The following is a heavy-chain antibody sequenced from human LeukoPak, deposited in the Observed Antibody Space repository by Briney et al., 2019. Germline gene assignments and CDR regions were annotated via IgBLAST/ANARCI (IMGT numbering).Heavy chain of an antibody. J-gene: IGHJ4*02. Sequence: SETLSLTCTVSGYSISSGYYWGWIRQPPGKGLEWIGSMYHSGSTYYNPSLKSRVTISVDTSKNQFSLKLRSVTAADTAVYYCARTDGDYYFDYWGQGTLVTVSS. V-gene: IGHV4-38-2*02. CDR2: MYHSGST. CDR1: GYSISSGYY. D-gene: IGHD4-17*01. CDR3: ARTDGDYYFDY.